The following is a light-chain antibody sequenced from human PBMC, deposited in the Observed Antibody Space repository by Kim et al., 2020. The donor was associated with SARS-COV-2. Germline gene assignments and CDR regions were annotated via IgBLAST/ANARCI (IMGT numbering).Light chain of an antibody. CDR1: QSVSSSY. J-gene: IGKJ5*01. CDR2: GAS. V-gene: IGKV3-20*01. CDR3: QQYGSSPPTT. Sequence: PGERATLSCRASQSVSSSYLAWYQQKPGQAPRLLIYGASSRATGIPDRFSGSGSGTDFTLTISSLEPEDFAVYYCQQYGSSPPTTFGQGTRLEIK.